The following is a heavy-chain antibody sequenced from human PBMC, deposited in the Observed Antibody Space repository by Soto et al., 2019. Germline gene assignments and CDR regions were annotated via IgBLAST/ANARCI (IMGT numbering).Heavy chain of an antibody. J-gene: IGHJ5*02. Sequence: GGSLRLSCAASGFTFSSYGMHWVRQAPGKGLEWVAVISYDGSNKYYADSVKGRFTISRDNSKNTLYLQMNSLRAEDTAVYYCAKVSPDGDYEKFDPWGQGTLVTV. CDR1: GFTFSSYG. CDR3: AKVSPDGDYEKFDP. D-gene: IGHD4-17*01. V-gene: IGHV3-30*18. CDR2: ISYDGSNK.